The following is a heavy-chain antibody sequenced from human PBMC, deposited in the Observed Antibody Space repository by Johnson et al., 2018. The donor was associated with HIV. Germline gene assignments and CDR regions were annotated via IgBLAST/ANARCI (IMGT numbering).Heavy chain of an antibody. Sequence: VQLVESGGGLVQPGRSLRLSCAASGFTFDDYAMHWVRQAQGKGLAWVSGIHWNGGSTGYADSVKGRFTISRDNAKNSLYLQMNSLRAEDTALYYCATRDPAYRPGVFDNWGQGTMVTVTS. CDR3: ATRDPAYRPGVFDN. CDR2: IHWNGGST. D-gene: IGHD2-21*01. V-gene: IGHV3-20*04. CDR1: GFTFDDYA. J-gene: IGHJ3*02.